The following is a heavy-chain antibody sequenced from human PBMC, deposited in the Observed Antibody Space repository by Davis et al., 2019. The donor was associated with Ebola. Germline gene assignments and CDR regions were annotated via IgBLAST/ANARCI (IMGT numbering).Heavy chain of an antibody. CDR2: ISYDGSNK. D-gene: IGHD6-25*01. CDR1: GFTFSSYA. J-gene: IGHJ6*02. Sequence: GGSLRLSCAASGFTFSSYAMHWVRQAPGKGLEWVAVISYDGSNKYYADSVKGRFTISRDNSKNSLYLQMNSLRAEDTAVYYCARVPTLGAAVIYYYGMDVWGQGTTVTVSS. V-gene: IGHV3-30-3*01. CDR3: ARVPTLGAAVIYYYGMDV.